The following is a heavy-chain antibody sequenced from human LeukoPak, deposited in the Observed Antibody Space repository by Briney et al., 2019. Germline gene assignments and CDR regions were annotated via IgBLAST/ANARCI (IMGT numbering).Heavy chain of an antibody. V-gene: IGHV5-51*01. D-gene: IGHD1-26*01. CDR1: GYSFTSYW. CDR3: ARRSGSYYLTGWFDP. J-gene: IGHJ5*02. Sequence: GESLKISCKGSGYSFTSYWIGWVRQMPGKGLEWMGLIYPGDSETRYSPSFQGQVTISADKSISTAYLQWSSLKASDTAMYYCARRSGSYYLTGWFDPWGQGTLVTVSS. CDR2: IYPGDSET.